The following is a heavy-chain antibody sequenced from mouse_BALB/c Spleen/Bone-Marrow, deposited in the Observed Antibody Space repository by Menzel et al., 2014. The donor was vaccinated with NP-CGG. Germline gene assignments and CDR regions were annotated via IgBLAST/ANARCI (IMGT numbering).Heavy chain of an antibody. V-gene: IGHV1S56*01. J-gene: IGHJ4*01. CDR1: GYTFTSYY. CDR2: IYPGNVNT. CDR3: ARWGNYGDYAVDY. Sequence: QVQLQQSGPELVKPGASVRISCKASGYTFTSYYIHWAKQRPGQGLEWIGWIYPGNVNTKYNEKFKGKATLTADKSSSTAYMQLSSLTSEDSAVYFCARWGNYGDYAVDYWGQGTSVTVSS. D-gene: IGHD2-1*01.